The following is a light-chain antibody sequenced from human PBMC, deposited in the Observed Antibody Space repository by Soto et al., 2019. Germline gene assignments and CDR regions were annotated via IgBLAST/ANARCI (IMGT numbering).Light chain of an antibody. Sequence: LTQPHSVSESPGETVTISCTRTSGGIASNYVQWYQQHPGKAPKLMIYEASERPSGVSNRFSGSKSGNTASLTVSGLQAEDEANYFCCSYAGNRNFWVFGGGTQLTVL. CDR1: SGGIASNY. CDR2: EAS. V-gene: IGLV2-23*01. J-gene: IGLJ3*02. CDR3: CSYAGNRNFWV.